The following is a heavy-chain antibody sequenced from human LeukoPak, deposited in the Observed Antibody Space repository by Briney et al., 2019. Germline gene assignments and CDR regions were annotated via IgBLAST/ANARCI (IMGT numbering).Heavy chain of an antibody. CDR1: GFTFSTYG. Sequence: GGSLRLSCVASGFTFSTYGMSWVRQTPGKGLEWVSAISGSGGSTYYADSVKGRFTISRDNSKNTLYLQMNSLRAEDTAVYYCARGPILDAIAAAGTSWFDPWGQGTLVTVSS. CDR2: ISGSGGST. J-gene: IGHJ5*02. CDR3: ARGPILDAIAAAGTSWFDP. V-gene: IGHV3-23*01. D-gene: IGHD6-13*01.